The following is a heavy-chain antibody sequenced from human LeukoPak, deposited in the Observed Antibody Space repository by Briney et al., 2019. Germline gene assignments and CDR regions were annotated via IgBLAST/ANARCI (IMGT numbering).Heavy chain of an antibody. CDR2: INPSGGST. D-gene: IGHD6-19*01. CDR1: GYTFTSYY. J-gene: IGHJ4*02. Sequence: ASVKVSCKASGYTFTSYYMHWVRQAPGQGLEWMGIINPSGGSTSYAQKFQGRVIMTRDTSTSTVYMELSSLRSEDTAVYYCARESLFGESKKQWLPWYGYWGQGTLVTVSS. V-gene: IGHV1-46*01. CDR3: ARESLFGESKKQWLPWYGY.